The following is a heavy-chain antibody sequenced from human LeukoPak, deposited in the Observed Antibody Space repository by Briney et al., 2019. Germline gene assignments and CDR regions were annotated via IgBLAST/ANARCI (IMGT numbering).Heavy chain of an antibody. V-gene: IGHV1-2*02. CDR3: ARDLGIVVVPAAVDY. CDR1: RYTFTGYY. D-gene: IGHD2-2*01. J-gene: IGHJ4*02. CDR2: INPNSGGT. Sequence: ASVEVSCKASRYTFTGYYMHWVRQAPGQGLEWMGWINPNSGGTNYAQKFQGRVTMTRDTSISTAYMELSRLRSDDTAVYYCARDLGIVVVPAAVDYWGQGTLVTVSS.